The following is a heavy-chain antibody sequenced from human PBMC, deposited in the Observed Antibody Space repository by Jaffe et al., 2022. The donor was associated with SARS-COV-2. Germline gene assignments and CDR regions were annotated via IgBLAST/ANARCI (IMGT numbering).Heavy chain of an antibody. CDR1: GFTFGTYA. Sequence: EVQLVESGGGFLQPGGSLRLSCAASGFTFGTYAMGWVRQAPGKGLEWVSGISAAGGGRFYADPLKGRFTISRDNSRSTLYLQMNGLRGEDTAVYYCAKEYDDDGAGFFDYWGQGALVTVSS. CDR3: AKEYDDDGAGFFDY. CDR2: ISAAGGGR. J-gene: IGHJ4*02. D-gene: IGHD3-3*01. V-gene: IGHV3-23*04.